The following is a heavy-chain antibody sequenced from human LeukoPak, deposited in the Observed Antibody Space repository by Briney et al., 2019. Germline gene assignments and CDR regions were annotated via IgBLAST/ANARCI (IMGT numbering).Heavy chain of an antibody. CDR1: GGSFSGYY. Sequence: SETLSLTYAVYGGSFSGYYWSWIRQPPGKGLEWIGEINHSGSTNYNPSLKSRVTISVDTSKNQFSLKLSSVTAADTAVYYCARLPGGSGSSLDWFDPWGQGTLDTVSS. D-gene: IGHD3-10*01. CDR2: INHSGST. V-gene: IGHV4-34*01. J-gene: IGHJ5*02. CDR3: ARLPGGSGSSLDWFDP.